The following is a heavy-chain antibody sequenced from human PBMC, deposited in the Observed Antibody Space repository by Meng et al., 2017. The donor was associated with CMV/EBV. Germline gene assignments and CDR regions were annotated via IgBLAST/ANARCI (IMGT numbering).Heavy chain of an antibody. CDR3: ARDYQLAPRSDDY. V-gene: IGHV1-2*02. CDR1: GYTFTGYY. J-gene: IGHJ4*02. CDR2: INPNSGGT. D-gene: IGHD1-1*01. Sequence: ASVKVSCKASGYTFTGYYMHWVRQAPGQGLEWMGWINPNSGGTNYAQKFQGRVTMTRDTSISTAYMELSRLRSDDTAVYYCARDYQLAPRSDDYWGQGTLVTVSS.